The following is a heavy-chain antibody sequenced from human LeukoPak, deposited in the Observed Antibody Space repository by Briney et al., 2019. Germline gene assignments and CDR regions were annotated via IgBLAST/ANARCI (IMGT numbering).Heavy chain of an antibody. CDR3: ARAPAVAIAAAGKTRYYYYGIDV. V-gene: IGHV4-30-2*01. CDR2: IYHSGST. CDR1: GGSISSGGYS. Sequence: SQTLSLTCAVSGGSISSGGYSWSWIRQPPGKGLEWIGYIYHSGSTYYNPSLKSRVTISVDRSKNRFSLKLSSVTAADTAVYYCARAPAVAIAAAGKTRYYYYGIDVWGQGTTVTASS. D-gene: IGHD6-13*01. J-gene: IGHJ6*02.